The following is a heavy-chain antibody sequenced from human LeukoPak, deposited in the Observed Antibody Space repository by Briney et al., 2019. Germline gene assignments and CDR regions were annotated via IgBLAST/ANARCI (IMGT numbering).Heavy chain of an antibody. CDR2: ISGGAIST. CDR3: AKSSSLVVVTNFDY. J-gene: IGHJ4*02. Sequence: PGGSLRLSCAASGFTFSSYAMSWVRQAPGKGLEWVSSISGGAISTYYADSVKGRFAISRDNSKNTLYLQLNSLRAEVTAAYYCAKSSSLVVVTNFDYWGQGTLVTVSS. CDR1: GFTFSSYA. D-gene: IGHD2-21*01. V-gene: IGHV3-23*01.